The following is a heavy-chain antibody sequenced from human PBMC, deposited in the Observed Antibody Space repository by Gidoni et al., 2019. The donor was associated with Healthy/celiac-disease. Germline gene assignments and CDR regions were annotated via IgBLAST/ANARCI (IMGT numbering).Heavy chain of an antibody. CDR3: ARDWAMAAAGSNDYDGMDV. CDR1: GYPFTSYS. D-gene: IGHD6-13*01. Sequence: QVHLVQSGAEVKKPGASVNVSCKTSGYPFTSYSIHWVRQAPGQRLEWMGWINGGNGNRKYSQKFQGRVTMTRDTSASTAHMELSSLRSEDTAVYYCARDWAMAAAGSNDYDGMDVWGQGTTVTVSS. J-gene: IGHJ6*02. CDR2: INGGNGNR. V-gene: IGHV1-3*01.